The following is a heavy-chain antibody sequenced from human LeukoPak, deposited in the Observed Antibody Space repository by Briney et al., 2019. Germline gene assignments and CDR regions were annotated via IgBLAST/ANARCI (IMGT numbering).Heavy chain of an antibody. CDR3: ARRRSGSSGPPSDH. CDR1: GYTFTSYD. CDR2: MYPISGNT. D-gene: IGHD6-6*01. Sequence: ASVKVSCKASGYTFTSYDIHWVRQATGQGLEWMGWMYPISGNTENPQKFQGRVNLTRNTSISTAYMELSSLESEDTAVYYCARRRSGSSGPPSDHWGQGTLVTVSS. V-gene: IGHV1-8*01. J-gene: IGHJ4*02.